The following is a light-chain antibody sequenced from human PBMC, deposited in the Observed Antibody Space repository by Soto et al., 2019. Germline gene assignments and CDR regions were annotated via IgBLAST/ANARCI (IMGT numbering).Light chain of an antibody. CDR3: QQYGSSPRT. CDR1: QNVGSRY. J-gene: IGKJ1*01. V-gene: IGKV3-20*01. Sequence: EIALTQSPGTLSLSPGGRANLSCRSSQNVGSRYLAWYQQKPGQAPRLLIYGTSNRATGIPDRFSGSGSGTDFSLTISSLEPEDLAVYYCQQYGSSPRTFGQGTKVEIK. CDR2: GTS.